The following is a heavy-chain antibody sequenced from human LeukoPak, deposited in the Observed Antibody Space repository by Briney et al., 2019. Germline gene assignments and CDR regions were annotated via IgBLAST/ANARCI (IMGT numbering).Heavy chain of an antibody. CDR3: AAQWLLHGAFDI. V-gene: IGHV3-23*01. CDR2: ISGSGGSK. Sequence: GGSLRLSCAASGLTFSSYAMSWVRQAPGKGLEWVSAISGSGGSKYYADPVKGRFTISRDNSKNTLYLQMNSLRAEDTAVYYCAAQWLLHGAFDIWGQGTMVTVSS. J-gene: IGHJ3*02. D-gene: IGHD6-19*01. CDR1: GLTFSSYA.